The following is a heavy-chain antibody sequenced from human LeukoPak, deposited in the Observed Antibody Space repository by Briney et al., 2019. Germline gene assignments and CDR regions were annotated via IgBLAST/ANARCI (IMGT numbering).Heavy chain of an antibody. CDR3: AKDSSVWHYFDY. V-gene: IGHV3-30-3*01. CDR1: GFTFSSYA. Sequence: GGSLRLSCAASGFTFSSYAMHWVRQAPGEGLEWVAVISYDGSNKYYADSVKGRFTISRDNSKNTLYLQMNSLRAEDTAVYYCAKDSSVWHYFDYWGQGTLVTVSS. CDR2: ISYDGSNK. D-gene: IGHD6-19*01. J-gene: IGHJ4*02.